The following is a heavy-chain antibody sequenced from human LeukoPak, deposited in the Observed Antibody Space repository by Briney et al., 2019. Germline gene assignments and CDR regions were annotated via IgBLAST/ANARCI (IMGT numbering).Heavy chain of an antibody. CDR2: IIPIFGTA. V-gene: IGHV1-69*13. CDR3: ARGGELSCVGDYVDYYYYGMDV. J-gene: IGHJ6*02. Sequence: SVKVSCKASGGTFSSYAISWVRQAPGQGLEWMGGIIPIFGTANYAQKFQGRVTITADESTSTAYMELSSLRSEDTAVYYCARGGELSCVGDYVDYYYYGMDVWGQGTTVTVSS. D-gene: IGHD4-17*01. CDR1: GGTFSSYA.